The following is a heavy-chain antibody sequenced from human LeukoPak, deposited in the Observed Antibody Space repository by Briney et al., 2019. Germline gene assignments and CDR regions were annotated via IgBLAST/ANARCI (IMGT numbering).Heavy chain of an antibody. CDR2: IIPIFGTA. J-gene: IGHJ5*02. CDR3: ATSGLAAAEGFDP. Sequence: SVKVSCKASGGTFSSYAISWVRQAPGQGLEWMGGIIPIFGTANYAQKFQGRVTITADESTSTAYMELSSLRSEDTAVYYCATSGLAAAEGFDPWGQGTLVTVSS. V-gene: IGHV1-69*13. D-gene: IGHD6-13*01. CDR1: GGTFSSYA.